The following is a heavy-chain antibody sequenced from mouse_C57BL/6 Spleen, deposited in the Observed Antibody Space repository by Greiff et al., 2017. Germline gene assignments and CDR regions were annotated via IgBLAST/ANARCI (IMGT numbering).Heavy chain of an antibody. CDR2: ISRGSSTI. CDR3: ASEEVYGSSYGYAMDY. Sequence: EVMLVESGGGLVKPGGSLKLSCAASGFTFSDYGMHWVRQAPEQGLEWVAYISRGSSTIYYADTVKGRFTISRDNAKNTLVLQMTSLRSEDTAMYYCASEEVYGSSYGYAMDYCGQGTSVIVSA. D-gene: IGHD1-1*01. CDR1: GFTFSDYG. V-gene: IGHV5-17*01. J-gene: IGHJ4*01.